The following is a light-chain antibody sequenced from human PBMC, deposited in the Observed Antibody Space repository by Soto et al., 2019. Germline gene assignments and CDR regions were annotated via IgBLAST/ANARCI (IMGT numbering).Light chain of an antibody. V-gene: IGKV1-5*03. J-gene: IGKJ1*01. CDR3: HQYNNSPWT. Sequence: DLQMTQSPSTLSASVGDRVTITCRASQSISSWLAWYQQKPGKAPKLLIYKASSLESGVPSRFSGSGSGTEFTLTISSLQPDDFAIYYCHQYNNSPWTFGQGTKVEI. CDR1: QSISSW. CDR2: KAS.